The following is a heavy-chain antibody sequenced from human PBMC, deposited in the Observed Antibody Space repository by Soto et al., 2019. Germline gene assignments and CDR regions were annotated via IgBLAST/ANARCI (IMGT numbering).Heavy chain of an antibody. CDR3: ERYLASTTIPNY. CDR1: GFTFSSYW. D-gene: IGHD4-17*01. J-gene: IGHJ4*02. Sequence: EVQLVESGGGLVQPGGSLRLSCAASGFTFSSYWMSWVRQAPGKGLEWVANIKQDGSEKYYVDSVKGRFTISRDNAKNSLYLQKNTLRADGTAVSYCERYLASTTIPNYWGQETLVTVSS. V-gene: IGHV3-7*02. CDR2: IKQDGSEK.